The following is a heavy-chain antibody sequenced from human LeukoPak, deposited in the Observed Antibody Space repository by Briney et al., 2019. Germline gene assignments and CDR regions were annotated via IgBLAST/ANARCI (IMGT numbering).Heavy chain of an antibody. CDR1: GFTFSSYG. J-gene: IGHJ4*02. Sequence: GGSLRLSCAASGFTFSSYGMHWVRQAPGKGLEWVAFIRYDGSNKYYADSVKGRFTISRDNSKNTLYLQMNSLRAEDTAVYYCALYDSSGEPFDYWGQGTLATVSS. CDR2: IRYDGSNK. D-gene: IGHD3-22*01. V-gene: IGHV3-30*02. CDR3: ALYDSSGEPFDY.